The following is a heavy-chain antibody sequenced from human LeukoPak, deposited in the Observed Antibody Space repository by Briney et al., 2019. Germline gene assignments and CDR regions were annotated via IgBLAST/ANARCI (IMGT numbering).Heavy chain of an antibody. V-gene: IGHV1-8*03. Sequence: ASVKVSCKASGYTFTSYDINWVRQATGQGLEWMGWMNPNSGNTGYAQKFQGRVTITRNTSISTAYMELSSLRSEDTAVYYCARATLNCGGDCYLLRDWGQGTLVTVSS. CDR1: GYTFTSYD. J-gene: IGHJ4*02. D-gene: IGHD2-21*02. CDR2: MNPNSGNT. CDR3: ARATLNCGGDCYLLRD.